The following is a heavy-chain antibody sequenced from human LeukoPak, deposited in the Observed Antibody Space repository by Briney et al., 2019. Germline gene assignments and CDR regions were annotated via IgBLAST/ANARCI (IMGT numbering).Heavy chain of an antibody. D-gene: IGHD6-25*01. CDR1: GYSISSGYY. CDR3: ARWVSGGVYYYYYYMDV. V-gene: IGHV4-38-2*01. Sequence: PSETLSLTCAVPGYSISSGYYWGWIRQPPGKGLEWIGNIYHSGSTYYNPSLKSRVTISVDTSKNQFSLKLSSVTAADTAVYYCARWVSGGVYYYYYYMDVWGKGTTVTVSS. J-gene: IGHJ6*03. CDR2: IYHSGST.